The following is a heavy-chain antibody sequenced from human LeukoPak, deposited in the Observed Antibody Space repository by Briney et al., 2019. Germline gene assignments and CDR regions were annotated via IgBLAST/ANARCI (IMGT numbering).Heavy chain of an antibody. CDR2: MDPSGSHK. CDR3: AISTSGHY. Sequence: GGSLRLSCAASEFIFNRSWMNWVRQAPGKGLEWVANMDPSGSHKRYVDSVKGRFTISKDNPGTSLYLDMYDLRAEDTAIYYCAISTSGHYWEQRILVTVSS. CDR1: EFIFNRSW. V-gene: IGHV3-7*01. J-gene: IGHJ4*01.